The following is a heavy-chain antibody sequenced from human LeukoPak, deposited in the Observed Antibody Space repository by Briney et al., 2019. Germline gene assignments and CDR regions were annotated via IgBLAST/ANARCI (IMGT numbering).Heavy chain of an antibody. CDR2: IRSKAYGGTT. J-gene: IGHJ6*04. D-gene: IGHD3-9*01. CDR3: TSGTTYYDILTGYSQYYYGMDV. V-gene: IGHV3-49*02. Sequence: SWVRQAPGKGLEWVGFIRSKAYGGTTEYAASVKGRFTISRDDSKSIAYLQMNSLKTEDTAVYYCTSGTTYYDILTGYSQYYYGMDVWGKGTTVTVSS.